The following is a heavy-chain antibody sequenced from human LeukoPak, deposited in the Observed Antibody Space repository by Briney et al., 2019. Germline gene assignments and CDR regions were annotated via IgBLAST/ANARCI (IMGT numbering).Heavy chain of an antibody. J-gene: IGHJ4*02. CDR1: GGSISSYH. V-gene: IGHV3-74*01. Sequence: ETLSLTCTVSGGSISSYHWSWIRQPPGKGLESVSRINTDGTVTTYADSVKGRFTVSRDNADNTMFLQMNSVRDEDTAVYYCATKQWLAPPPDSWGQGTPVTVSS. CDR2: INTDGTVT. D-gene: IGHD6-19*01. CDR3: ATKQWLAPPPDS.